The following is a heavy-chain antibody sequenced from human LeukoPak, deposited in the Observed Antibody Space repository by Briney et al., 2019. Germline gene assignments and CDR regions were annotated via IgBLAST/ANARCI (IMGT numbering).Heavy chain of an antibody. CDR2: ISGSGGST. CDR3: AKDQDIVAVPAAQD. D-gene: IGHD2-2*01. J-gene: IGHJ4*02. CDR1: GFTFSSCA. V-gene: IGHV3-23*01. Sequence: GGSLRLSCAASGFTFSSCAMSWVRQAPGKGLEWVSAISGSGGSTYYAYSVKGRFTISRDNSKNTLYLQMNSLRAEDTAVYYCAKDQDIVAVPAAQDWGQGTLVTVSS.